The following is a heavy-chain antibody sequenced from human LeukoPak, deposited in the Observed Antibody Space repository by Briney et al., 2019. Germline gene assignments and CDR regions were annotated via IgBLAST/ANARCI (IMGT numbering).Heavy chain of an antibody. V-gene: IGHV3-21*01. CDR3: ARAMVVAATSADY. CDR1: GFTFSSYS. J-gene: IGHJ4*02. Sequence: GGSLRLSCAASGFTFSSYSMNWVRQAPGKGLEWVSSISSSSSYIYYADSVKGRFTISRDNAKNSLYLQMNSLRAEDTAVYYCARAMVVAATSADYWGQGTLVTVSS. CDR2: ISSSSSYI. D-gene: IGHD2-15*01.